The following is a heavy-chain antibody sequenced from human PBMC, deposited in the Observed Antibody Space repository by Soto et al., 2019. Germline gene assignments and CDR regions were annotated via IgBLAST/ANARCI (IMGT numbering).Heavy chain of an antibody. CDR2: IYYSGST. D-gene: IGHD1-26*01. CDR1: GGSISSGGYY. CDR3: ARLSGSYFRDYYGMDV. Sequence: QVQLQESGPGLVKPSQTLSLTCTVSGGSISSGGYYWSWIRQHPGKGLEWIGYIYYSGSTYYNPSLKSRVTISVDTSKNQFSLKLSSGTAADTAVYYCARLSGSYFRDYYGMDVWGQGTTVTVSS. V-gene: IGHV4-31*03. J-gene: IGHJ6*02.